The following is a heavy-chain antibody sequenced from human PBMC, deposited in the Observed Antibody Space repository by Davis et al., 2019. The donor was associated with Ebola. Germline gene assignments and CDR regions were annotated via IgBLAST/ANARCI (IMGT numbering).Heavy chain of an antibody. CDR1: GFTFSSYG. Sequence: GGSLRLSCAASGFTFSSYGMHWVRQAPGKGLEWVAVISYDGSNKYYVDSVKGRFTISRDNSKNTLYLQMNSLRAEDTAVYYCASLMDLDYWGLGTLVTVSS. CDR3: ASLMDLDY. D-gene: IGHD3/OR15-3a*01. V-gene: IGHV3-30*03. J-gene: IGHJ4*02. CDR2: ISYDGSNK.